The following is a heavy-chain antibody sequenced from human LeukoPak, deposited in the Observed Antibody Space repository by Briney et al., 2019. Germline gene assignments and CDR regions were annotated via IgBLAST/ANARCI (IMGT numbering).Heavy chain of an antibody. D-gene: IGHD2-2*01. J-gene: IGHJ4*02. V-gene: IGHV4-39*07. Sequence: SETLSLTCTVPGGSISSSSYYGGWIRQPPGKGLEWIGSIYYSGSTYYNPSLKSRVTISVDTSKNQFSLKLSSVTAADTAVYYCAREGPVPAARGFDYWGQGTLVTVSS. CDR3: AREGPVPAARGFDY. CDR1: GGSISSSSYY. CDR2: IYYSGST.